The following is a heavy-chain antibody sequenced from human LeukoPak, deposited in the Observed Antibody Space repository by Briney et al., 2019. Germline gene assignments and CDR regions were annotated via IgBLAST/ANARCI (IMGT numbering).Heavy chain of an antibody. D-gene: IGHD5-18*01. CDR3: ARGPGGGYSYGNWFDP. Sequence: ASVKVSCKASGYTFTCYYMHWVRQPPGQGLEWMGWINPNNGGTNYAQKFHGRVTMSRDTSISTAYMELSRLRSDHTAVYYCARGPGGGYSYGNWFDPWGQGTLVTVSS. V-gene: IGHV1-2*02. CDR2: INPNNGGT. CDR1: GYTFTCYY. J-gene: IGHJ5*02.